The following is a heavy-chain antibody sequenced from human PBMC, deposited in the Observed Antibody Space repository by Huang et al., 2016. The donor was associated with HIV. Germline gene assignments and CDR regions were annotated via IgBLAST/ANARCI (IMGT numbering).Heavy chain of an antibody. CDR1: GYAFSDYG. J-gene: IGHJ3*02. V-gene: IGHV1-18*04. D-gene: IGHD3-16*01. CDR3: ARDPKYHSFPYFRQRRGIEI. Sequence: QIRLVQSGAEVKKPGASVRVSCPASGYAFSDYGFSWVRQAPGQGPEWVGWISASNGETNHGQRFKGRVSLTADTSTTTVYMDLRSVRSDDTAVYYCARDPKYHSFPYFRQRRGIEIWGQGTVVTVSS. CDR2: ISASNGET.